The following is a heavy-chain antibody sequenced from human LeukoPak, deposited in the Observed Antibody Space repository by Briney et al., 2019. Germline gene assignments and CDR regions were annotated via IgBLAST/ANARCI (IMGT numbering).Heavy chain of an antibody. CDR3: ARIPTYGSGSYPVDY. V-gene: IGHV1-18*01. CDR1: GYTFTNHA. Sequence: ASVKVSCKTSGYTFTNHAISWVRQAPGQGPEFMGWMSPYNGNTDCAQKFQDRVTMTTDTSTSTVYMELSRLRSDDTAVYYCARIPTYGSGSYPVDYWGQGTLVTVSS. D-gene: IGHD3-10*01. J-gene: IGHJ4*02. CDR2: MSPYNGNT.